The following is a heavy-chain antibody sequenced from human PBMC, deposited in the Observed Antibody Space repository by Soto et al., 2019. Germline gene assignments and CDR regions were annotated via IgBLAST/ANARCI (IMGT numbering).Heavy chain of an antibody. D-gene: IGHD3-22*01. CDR3: ARDRDRHSSGLPSFDP. J-gene: IGHJ5*02. V-gene: IGHV4-59*02. CDR1: GGPVSNYY. CDR2: IYYTGTH. Sequence: PSETLSLTCSVSGGPVSNYYWSWVRQPPGKRLEWIGYIYYTGTHDYNPSLRGRATISVDTSKDQFSLKLTSVTAADTAVYYCARDRDRHSSGLPSFDPWGQGILVTVSS.